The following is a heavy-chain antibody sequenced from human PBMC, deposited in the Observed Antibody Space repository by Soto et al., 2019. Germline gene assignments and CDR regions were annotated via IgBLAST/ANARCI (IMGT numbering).Heavy chain of an antibody. J-gene: IGHJ3*02. D-gene: IGHD3-3*01. V-gene: IGHV4-39*07. CDR2: IYYSGST. CDR1: GGSISSSSYY. CDR3: ARLKEYNDFWSGYESGAFDI. Sequence: SETLSLTCTVSGGSISSSSYYWGWIRQPPGKGLEWIGSIYYSGSTNYNPSLKSRVTISVDTSKNQFSLKLSSVTAADTAVYYCARLKEYNDFWSGYESGAFDIWGQGTMVTVSS.